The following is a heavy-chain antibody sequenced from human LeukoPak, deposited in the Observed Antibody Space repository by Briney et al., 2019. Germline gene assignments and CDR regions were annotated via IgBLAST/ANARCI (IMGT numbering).Heavy chain of an antibody. V-gene: IGHV4-39*07. J-gene: IGHJ4*02. CDR2: IYYSGST. CDR1: GGSISSSSYY. D-gene: IGHD5-24*01. CDR3: ARVEMATNTPKFVY. Sequence: SETLSLTRTVSGGSISSSSYYWGWIRQPPGKGLEWIGSIYYSGSTYYNPSLKSRVTISVDTSKNQFSLKLSPVTAADTAVYYCARVEMATNTPKFVYWGQGTLVTVSS.